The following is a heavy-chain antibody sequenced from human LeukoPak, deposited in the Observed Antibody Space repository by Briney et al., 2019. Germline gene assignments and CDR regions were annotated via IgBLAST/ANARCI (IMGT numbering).Heavy chain of an antibody. D-gene: IGHD6-6*01. V-gene: IGHV3-74*01. J-gene: IGHJ5*01. Sequence: PGGSLRLSCAASGFTFSGYCMHWVRQAPGKGLEWVSRISSDGSSTYYADSVKGRFTISRDNAKNSLYLQMNSLRAEETAVYYFAKSSIAALVAFNWFETSG. CDR2: ISSDGSST. CDR3: AKSSIAALVAFNWFET. CDR1: GFTFSGYC.